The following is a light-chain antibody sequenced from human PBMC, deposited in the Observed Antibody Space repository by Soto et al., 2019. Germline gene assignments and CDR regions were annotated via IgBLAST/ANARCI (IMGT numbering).Light chain of an antibody. CDR3: QKYNSALSRG. J-gene: IGKJ1*01. CDR1: QGISNY. V-gene: IGKV1-27*01. Sequence: DIQMTQSPSSLSASVGDRVIITCRASQGISNYLAWYQQKPGKVPKLLIYAASTLQSGVPSRFSGSGSGTDFTLTITSLQPEDVATYYCQKYNSALSRGFGQGTKVDNK. CDR2: AAS.